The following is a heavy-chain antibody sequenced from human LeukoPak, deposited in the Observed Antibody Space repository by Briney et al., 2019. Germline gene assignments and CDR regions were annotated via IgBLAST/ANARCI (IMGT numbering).Heavy chain of an antibody. CDR3: ARGSGYDGDSGYYFDY. J-gene: IGHJ4*02. CDR2: ITSSSSYT. V-gene: IGHV3-21*01. CDR1: AFTFSTYN. Sequence: GGSLRLSCAASAFTFSTYNMNWVRQAPGKGLDLVSSITSSSSYTFYADSVKGRFTISRDNSKNTLYLQMNSLRAEDTAVYYCARGSGYDGDSGYYFDYWGQGTLVTVSS. D-gene: IGHD5-12*01.